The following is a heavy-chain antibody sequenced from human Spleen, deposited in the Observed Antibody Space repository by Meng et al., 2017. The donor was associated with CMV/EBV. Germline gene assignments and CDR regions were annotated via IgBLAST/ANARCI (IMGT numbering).Heavy chain of an antibody. J-gene: IGHJ4*02. D-gene: IGHD6-19*01. V-gene: IGHV1-24*01. Sequence: ASVKVSCKVSGYTLTELSMHWVRQAPGKGLEWMGGFDPEDGETIYAQKFQGRVTMTEDTSTDTAYMELSSLRSEGTAVYYCATDLLSSGWYVKGNYWGQGTLVTVSS. CDR1: GYTLTELS. CDR3: ATDLLSSGWYVKGNY. CDR2: FDPEDGET.